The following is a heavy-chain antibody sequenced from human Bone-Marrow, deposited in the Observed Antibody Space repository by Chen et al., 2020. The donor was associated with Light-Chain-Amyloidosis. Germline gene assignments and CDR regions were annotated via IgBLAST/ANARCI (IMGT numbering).Heavy chain of an antibody. V-gene: IGHV4-61*02. D-gene: IGHD3-16*02. CDR2: IYTTGST. CDR3: TRDPITSGGVVVPDS. Sequence: QVQLQESGPRLVKPSQTLTLTCTVSDGSITSGVYYWNWIRQPAGKGLEWIGHIYTTGSTKYNPSLRSRLTISIDTSKSQFSLRLASVTAADTAIYYCTRDPITSGGVVVPDSWGQGTLVTVSS. CDR1: DGSITSGVYY. J-gene: IGHJ4*02.